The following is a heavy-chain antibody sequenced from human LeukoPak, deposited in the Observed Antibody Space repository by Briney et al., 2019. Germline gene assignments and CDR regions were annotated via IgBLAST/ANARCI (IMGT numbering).Heavy chain of an antibody. CDR3: ARLRGCSGGSCYDAFDI. V-gene: IGHV4-59*08. CDR1: GGSISSYY. Sequence: KTSETLSLTCTVSGGSISSYYWSWIRQPPGKGLEWIGYIYYSGSTNYNPSLKSRVTISVDTSKNQFSLKLSSVTAADTAVYYCARLRGCSGGSCYDAFDIWGQGTMVTVPS. D-gene: IGHD2-15*01. CDR2: IYYSGST. J-gene: IGHJ3*02.